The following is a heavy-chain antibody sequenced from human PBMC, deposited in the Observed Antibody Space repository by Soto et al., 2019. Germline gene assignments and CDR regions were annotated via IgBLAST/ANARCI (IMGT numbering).Heavy chain of an antibody. CDR2: IYSGGYT. J-gene: IGHJ4*02. D-gene: IGHD6-25*01. CDR1: GFTVSNNY. V-gene: IGHV3-53*01. CDR3: AAHPGGGGY. Sequence: EVQLVESGGGLIQPGGSLRLSCAVSGFTVSNNYMSWVRQAPGKGLEGVSVIYSGGYTAYGDSVKGRFTISRDNSKNTQLLQKERLGAHGTGGYCVAAHPGGGGYWGQGTLVTVSS.